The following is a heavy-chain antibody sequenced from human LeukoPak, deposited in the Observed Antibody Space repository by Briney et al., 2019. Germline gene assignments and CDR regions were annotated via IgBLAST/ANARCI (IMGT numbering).Heavy chain of an antibody. J-gene: IGHJ4*02. CDR2: ISYDGGNI. CDR1: GFTFDEYA. Sequence: GGSLRLSCAPSGFTFDEYAMHWVRQAPGQGLEWVALISYDGGNIYYADSVKGRLTISRDNSKSRLFLQMNNLRVDDTAVYYCARDPPFGSGWSQNFFDFWGQGTLVTVSS. V-gene: IGHV3-30*04. CDR3: ARDPPFGSGWSQNFFDF. D-gene: IGHD6-19*01.